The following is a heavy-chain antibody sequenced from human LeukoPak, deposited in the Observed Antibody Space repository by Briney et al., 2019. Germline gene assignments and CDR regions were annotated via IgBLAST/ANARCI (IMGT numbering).Heavy chain of an antibody. CDR2: IWYDGSNK. CDR3: ARDAADFGVVIYYYYYGMDV. V-gene: IGHV3-33*01. CDR1: GFTFSSYG. J-gene: IGHJ6*02. D-gene: IGHD3-3*01. Sequence: PGGSLRLSCAASGFTFSSYGMPWVRQAPGKGLEWVAVIWYDGSNKYYADSVKGRFTISRDNSKNTLYLQMNSLRAEDTAVYYCARDAADFGVVIYYYYYGMDVWGQGTTVTVSS.